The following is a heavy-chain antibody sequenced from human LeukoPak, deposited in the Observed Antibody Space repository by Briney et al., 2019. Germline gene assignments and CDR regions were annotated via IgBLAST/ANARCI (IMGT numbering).Heavy chain of an antibody. V-gene: IGHV3-23*01. Sequence: PGTSLRLSCAASGFTFRTYALHWVRQAPGRGLEWVSGISASGGSTYYADSVKGRFTIFRDNSKNTLNLQMNSLRAEDTAVYYCAKDPNGDYVGAFDMRGQGTLVTVSS. CDR1: GFTFRTYA. D-gene: IGHD4-17*01. J-gene: IGHJ3*02. CDR2: ISASGGST. CDR3: AKDPNGDYVGAFDM.